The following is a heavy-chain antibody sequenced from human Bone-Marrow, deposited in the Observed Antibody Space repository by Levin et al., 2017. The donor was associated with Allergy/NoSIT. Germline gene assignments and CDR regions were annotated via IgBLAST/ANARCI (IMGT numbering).Heavy chain of an antibody. CDR1: GFTFYNSV. J-gene: IGHJ4*02. V-gene: IGHV3-23*01. CDR3: AKAKSHLDYYGSGSYDF. Sequence: LSLPCAASGFTFYNSVMNWVRQSPGKGLEWVSGISSSGGSTYYADSVKGRFTISRDNSKNTLYLQINSLRAEDTAVYYCAKAKSHLDYYGSGSYDFWGQGTLVTVSS. D-gene: IGHD3-10*01. CDR2: ISSSGGST.